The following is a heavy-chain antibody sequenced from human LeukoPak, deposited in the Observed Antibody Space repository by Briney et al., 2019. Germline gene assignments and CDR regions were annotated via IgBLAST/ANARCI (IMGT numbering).Heavy chain of an antibody. CDR3: TTDPPYNWNYDY. Sequence: KSGGSLRLSCAASRFTFSNARMSWVRQAPGKGLEWVGRIKSKTDGGTTDYAAPVKGRFTISRDDSKNTLYLQMNSLKTEDTAVYYCTTDPPYNWNYDYWGQGTLVTASS. V-gene: IGHV3-15*01. J-gene: IGHJ4*02. CDR1: RFTFSNAR. D-gene: IGHD1-7*01. CDR2: IKSKTDGGTT.